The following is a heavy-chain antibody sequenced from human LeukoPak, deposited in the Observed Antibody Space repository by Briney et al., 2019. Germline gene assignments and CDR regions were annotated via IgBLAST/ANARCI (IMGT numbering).Heavy chain of an antibody. CDR1: GVSISSSNSY. J-gene: IGHJ4*02. D-gene: IGHD6-6*01. V-gene: IGHV4-39*01. Sequence: SETLSLTCTVSGVSISSSNSYWGWIRQPPGKGLEWIGSIYYSGNTYYNASLKSQVSISIDTSKNQFSLKPSSVTAADTAVYYCARARPSYYYFDYWGQGTLVTVSS. CDR3: ARARPSYYYFDY. CDR2: IYYSGNT.